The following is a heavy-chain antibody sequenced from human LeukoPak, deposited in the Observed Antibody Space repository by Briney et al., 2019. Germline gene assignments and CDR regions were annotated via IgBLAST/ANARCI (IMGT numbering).Heavy chain of an antibody. CDR3: ARVGSTWSYFDY. J-gene: IGHJ4*02. CDR2: MSGSSNYK. D-gene: IGHD6-13*01. V-gene: IGHV3-21*01. Sequence: GGSLRLSCAASGFTFSSYSMNWVRQAPGKGLEWVSFMSGSSNYKYYADSVKGRFTISRDNAKNSLYLQMNRLRAEDTAVYYCARVGSTWSYFDYWGQGTLVTVSS. CDR1: GFTFSSYS.